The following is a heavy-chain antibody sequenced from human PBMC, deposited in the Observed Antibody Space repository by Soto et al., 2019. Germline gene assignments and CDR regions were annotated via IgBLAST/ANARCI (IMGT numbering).Heavy chain of an antibody. CDR1: GGSVSSNSYS. V-gene: IGHV4-39*01. CDR2: IYSSENT. CDR3: ARLKGYCVSTNCHGYYGMDV. D-gene: IGHD2-2*01. Sequence: SLTCTVSGGSVSSNSYSWGWIRQSPGKGLEWIGTIYSSENTYYNPSLLSRVTISVDTSKNEFSLRLSSVTAADTAVYYCARLKGYCVSTNCHGYYGMDVWGQGTTVTVSS. J-gene: IGHJ6*02.